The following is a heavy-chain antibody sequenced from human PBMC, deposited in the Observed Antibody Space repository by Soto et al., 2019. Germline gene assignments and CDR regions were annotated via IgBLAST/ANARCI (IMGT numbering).Heavy chain of an antibody. CDR1: GFTFSSYG. CDR2: ISYDGSNK. D-gene: IGHD1-20*01. J-gene: IGHJ4*02. Sequence: GGSLRLSCAASGFTFSSYGMHWVRQAPGKGLEWVAVISYDGSNKYYADSVKGRFTISRDNSKNTLYLQMNSLRAEDTAVYYCAKDLVTGSSYYFDYWGQGT. CDR3: AKDLVTGSSYYFDY. V-gene: IGHV3-30*18.